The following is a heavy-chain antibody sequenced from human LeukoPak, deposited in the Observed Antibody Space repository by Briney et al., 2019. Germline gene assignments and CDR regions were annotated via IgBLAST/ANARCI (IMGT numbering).Heavy chain of an antibody. CDR3: ARDLVSAGFDI. J-gene: IGHJ3*02. CDR2: INTNTGIP. D-gene: IGHD6-6*01. CDR1: GYTFSSHA. Sequence: ASVKVSCKGFGYTFSSHARNWVRQAPGQGLELMGWINTNTGIPTYAQGFAGRFVSSLDTSVTTAYLQITSPKAEDTAVYYCARDLVSAGFDIWGQGTMVTVSS. V-gene: IGHV7-4-1*02.